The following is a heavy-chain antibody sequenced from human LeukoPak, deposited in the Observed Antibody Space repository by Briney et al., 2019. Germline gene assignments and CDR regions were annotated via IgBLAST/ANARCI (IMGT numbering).Heavy chain of an antibody. CDR1: GGSISSSSYY. D-gene: IGHD3-22*01. Sequence: SETLSLTCTVSGGSISSSSYYWGWIRQPPGKGLEWIGSIYYSGSTYYNPSLKSQVTISVDTSKNQFSLKLSSVTAADTAVYYCARNLVEYYYDSSGYYSRGAFNWFDPWGQGTLVTVSS. CDR2: IYYSGST. V-gene: IGHV4-39*01. CDR3: ARNLVEYYYDSSGYYSRGAFNWFDP. J-gene: IGHJ5*02.